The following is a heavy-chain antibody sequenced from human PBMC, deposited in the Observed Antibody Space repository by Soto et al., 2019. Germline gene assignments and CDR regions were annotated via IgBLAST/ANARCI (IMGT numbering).Heavy chain of an antibody. V-gene: IGHV1-2*02. D-gene: IGHD2-8*02. J-gene: IGHJ5*01. Sequence: GASVKVSCKASGYNFSDYYIHWVRQAPGQGLEWLGWVSPKSGGTNYAQKFKGRVTMTRDTSSNTVYMDLSGLKSDDTAVFYCAREISGGGTLNSSDSCGQGTLLTVSS. CDR3: AREISGGGTLNSSDS. CDR1: GYNFSDYY. CDR2: VSPKSGGT.